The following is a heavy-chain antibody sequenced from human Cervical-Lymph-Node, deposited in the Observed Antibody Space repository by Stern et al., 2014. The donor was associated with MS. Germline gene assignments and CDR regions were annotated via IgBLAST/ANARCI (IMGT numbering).Heavy chain of an antibody. CDR2: ARNKVTSYTT. V-gene: IGHV3-72*01. D-gene: IGHD1-26*01. J-gene: IGHJ3*02. Sequence: EVQLEESGGGLVQPGGSLRLSCAASGFTFSDHHMDWVRQAPGKGLEWVGRARNKVTSYTTEYAASVKGRFTISRDDSKNSLYLQMNSLKTEDTAVYYCARILAMVGAIDAFDIWGQGTMVTVSS. CDR1: GFTFSDHH. CDR3: ARILAMVGAIDAFDI.